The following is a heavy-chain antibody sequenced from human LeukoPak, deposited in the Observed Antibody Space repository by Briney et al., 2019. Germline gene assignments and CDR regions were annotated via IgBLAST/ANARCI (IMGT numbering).Heavy chain of an antibody. CDR3: ARTTYYDILIDY. D-gene: IGHD3-9*01. Sequence: PSETLSLTCAVYGGSFSDYFWSWIRQPPGKGLEWIGEINHSGSTNYNPSLKSRVTISVDRSKNQFSLKLSSVTAADTAVYYCARTTYYDILIDYWGQGTLVTVSS. V-gene: IGHV4-34*01. CDR1: GGSFSDYF. CDR2: INHSGST. J-gene: IGHJ4*02.